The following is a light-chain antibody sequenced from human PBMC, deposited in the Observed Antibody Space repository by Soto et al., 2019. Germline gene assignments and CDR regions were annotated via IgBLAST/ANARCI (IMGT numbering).Light chain of an antibody. CDR1: SSDVGGYNY. CDR3: SSKTSSRTPFV. J-gene: IGLJ1*01. Sequence: QSALTQPASVSGSPGQSITISCTGTSSDVGGYNYVSWYQQHPGNAPRLMIYEVNNRPPGVPNRFSGSKSGNTASLTISGLQAEDEADYYCSSKTSSRTPFVFGTGTKLTVL. V-gene: IGLV2-14*01. CDR2: EVN.